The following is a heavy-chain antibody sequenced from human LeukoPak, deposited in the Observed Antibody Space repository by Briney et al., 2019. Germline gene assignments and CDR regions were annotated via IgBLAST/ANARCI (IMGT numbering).Heavy chain of an antibody. CDR2: ISGSGGST. CDR3: AKVPYYYDSSAYF. D-gene: IGHD3-22*01. V-gene: IGHV3-23*01. Sequence: QPGGSLRLSCAASGFTFSSYAMSWVRQAPGKGLEWVSAISGSGGSTSYADSLKGRFTISGDNSKNTLYLQMNSLRAEDTAVYYCAKVPYYYDSSAYFWGQGTLVTVSS. J-gene: IGHJ4*02. CDR1: GFTFSSYA.